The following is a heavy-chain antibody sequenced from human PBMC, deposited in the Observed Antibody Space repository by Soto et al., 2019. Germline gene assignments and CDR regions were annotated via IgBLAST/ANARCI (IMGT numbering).Heavy chain of an antibody. V-gene: IGHV6-1*01. J-gene: IGHJ6*01. D-gene: IGHD3-10*01. Sequence: SQTLSLTCAISGDSVSSNSAAWNWIRQSPSRGLEWLGRTYYRSMWSNDYAVSVKSRITINTGTSKNQFSLQLNSVTPEDTAVYYCAREAISTVRGVTSYFYYYGMDVWGQGTTVTVSS. CDR2: TYYRSMWSN. CDR3: AREAISTVRGVTSYFYYYGMDV. CDR1: GDSVSSNSAA.